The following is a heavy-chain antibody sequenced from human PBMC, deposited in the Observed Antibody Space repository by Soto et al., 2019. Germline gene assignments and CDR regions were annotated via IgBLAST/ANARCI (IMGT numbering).Heavy chain of an antibody. CDR1: GFTFSSYW. Sequence: PGGSLRLSCAASGFTFSSYWMHWVRQAPGKGLVWVSRINSDGSSTSYADSVKGRFTISRDNAKNTLYLQMNSLRAEDTAVYYCARGELELPPYNYYYYGMDVWGQGTTVTVSS. J-gene: IGHJ6*02. CDR2: INSDGSST. V-gene: IGHV3-74*01. D-gene: IGHD1-7*01. CDR3: ARGELELPPYNYYYYGMDV.